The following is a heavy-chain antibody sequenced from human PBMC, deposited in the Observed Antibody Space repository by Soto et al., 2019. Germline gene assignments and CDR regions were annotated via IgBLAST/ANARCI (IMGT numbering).Heavy chain of an antibody. J-gene: IGHJ4*02. CDR1: GGTFSDYA. CDR3: AIGTRSSWSCDF. Sequence: QVQVVQSGAEVKKPGSSVKVSCKASGGTFSDYAISWVRQAPGQGLEWMGGIIPLTETPVYAQTVQGRLTISADEVTSVAYMELRTLRSDDTAVYYCAIGTRSSWSCDFWGQGTLVTVSS. V-gene: IGHV1-69*01. CDR2: IIPLTETP. D-gene: IGHD6-13*01.